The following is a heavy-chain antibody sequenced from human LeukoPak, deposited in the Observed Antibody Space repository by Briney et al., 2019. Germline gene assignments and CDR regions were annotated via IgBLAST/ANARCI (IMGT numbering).Heavy chain of an antibody. CDR2: IYSGGNT. Sequence: GSLRLSCAASGFTVSSNYMNWVRQAPGRGLEWLSVIYSGGNTYYADSVKGRFTISRDNSKNTLYLQMNSLRAEDTAVYYCARDPNGNLHFDYWGQGTLVTVSS. V-gene: IGHV3-53*01. CDR3: ARDPNGNLHFDY. D-gene: IGHD2-8*01. CDR1: GFTVSSNY. J-gene: IGHJ4*02.